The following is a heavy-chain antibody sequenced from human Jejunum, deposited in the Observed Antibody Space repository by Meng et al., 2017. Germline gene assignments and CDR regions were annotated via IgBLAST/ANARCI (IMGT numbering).Heavy chain of an antibody. V-gene: IGHV3-30*03. D-gene: IGHD3-10*01. CDR3: ARALRGLAFDV. CDR1: GFTFSSYQ. Sequence: GESLKISCTASGFTFSSYQMHWVRQAPGKGLEWVAVISFDESNKFYADSVRARFTIFRDNSKSTLDLQMHSLRAEDTAVYHCARALRGLAFDVWGQGTMVTVSS. CDR2: ISFDESNK. J-gene: IGHJ3*01.